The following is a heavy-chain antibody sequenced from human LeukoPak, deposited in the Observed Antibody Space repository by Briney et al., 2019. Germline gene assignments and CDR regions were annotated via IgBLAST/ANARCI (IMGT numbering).Heavy chain of an antibody. Sequence: ASVKASCKASGYTFAGNDVTWVRQAPGQGLEWMGWISAYNGNTNFAQKLQGRVTMTTDTSTSTAYMELRSLTSDDTAVYYCARGVDSVDYWGQGTLVTVSS. CDR3: ARGVDSVDY. J-gene: IGHJ4*02. V-gene: IGHV1-18*01. D-gene: IGHD2-8*01. CDR1: GYTFAGND. CDR2: ISAYNGNT.